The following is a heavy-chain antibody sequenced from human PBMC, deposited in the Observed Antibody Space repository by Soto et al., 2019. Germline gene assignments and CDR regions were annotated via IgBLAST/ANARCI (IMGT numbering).Heavy chain of an antibody. V-gene: IGHV3-23*01. J-gene: IGHJ4*02. CDR1: GFTFSSYA. Sequence: GGSLRLSCAASGFTFSSYAMSWVRQAPGKGLEWVSSMSGAGRSSYDADSVKGRFTISRDNSKNTLYLQMNNLRAEDTALYYCAKGPIFGVENIYDYWGQGTLVTVAS. D-gene: IGHD3-3*01. CDR3: AKGPIFGVENIYDY. CDR2: MSGAGRSS.